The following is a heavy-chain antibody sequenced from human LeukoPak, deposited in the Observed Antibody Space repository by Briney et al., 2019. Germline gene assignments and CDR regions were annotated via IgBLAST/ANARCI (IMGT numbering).Heavy chain of an antibody. J-gene: IGHJ4*02. Sequence: GGSLRLSCAASGFSFSIYTMNWVRQAPGKGVEWVSSISSSSSYTFYADSVKGRFTISRDNAKNSLFLQMNSLRAEDTAVYSCASDLAVARGYWGQGTLVTVSS. CDR2: ISSSSSYT. CDR3: ASDLAVARGY. CDR1: GFSFSIYT. V-gene: IGHV3-21*06. D-gene: IGHD6-19*01.